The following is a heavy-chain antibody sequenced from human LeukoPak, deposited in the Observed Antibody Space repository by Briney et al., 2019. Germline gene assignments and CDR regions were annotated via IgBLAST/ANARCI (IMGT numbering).Heavy chain of an antibody. CDR2: ISSSSTYT. Sequence: GGSLRLSCAASGFTFSDYYMSWMRQAPAKGLEWVSYISSSSTYTNYADSVKGRFTISRDNARNSLYLQMSSLRADDTAVYYCARRMTSVTTFDYWGQGTLVTVSS. CDR1: GFTFSDYY. V-gene: IGHV3-11*03. CDR3: ARRMTSVTTFDY. D-gene: IGHD4-17*01. J-gene: IGHJ4*02.